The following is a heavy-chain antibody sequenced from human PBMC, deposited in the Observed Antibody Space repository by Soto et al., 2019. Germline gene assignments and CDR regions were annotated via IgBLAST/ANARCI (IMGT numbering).Heavy chain of an antibody. J-gene: IGHJ3*01. CDR1: GFTLSGFV. V-gene: IGHV3-30*04. D-gene: IGHD1-26*01. CDR2: TSYDGIHK. Sequence: QVEVLEAGGTVVQPGRSLRVSCSASGFTLSGFVMHWVRQAPGKGLEWVAGTSYDGIHKYYADSVKGRFTISRDNPNNTLYLQMNSLRTEDTAMYHCVRGVGVTDDAFDLWGQGTMVIVSS. CDR3: VRGVGVTDDAFDL.